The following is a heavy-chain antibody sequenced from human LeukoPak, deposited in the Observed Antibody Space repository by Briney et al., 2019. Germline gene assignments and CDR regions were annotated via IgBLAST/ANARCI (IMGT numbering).Heavy chain of an antibody. V-gene: IGHV3-21*06. CDR1: GFTFSSYS. CDR3: ARGSMGGTFDY. D-gene: IGHD2/OR15-2a*01. CDR2: TSSSGTYT. J-gene: IGHJ4*02. Sequence: TGGSLRLSCAASGFTFSSYSINWVRQAPGKGLEWVSSTSSSGTYTFFADSVKGRFTIPRDNAKNSLFLQINSLRAEDTAVYYCARGSMGGTFDYWGQGTLVTVSA.